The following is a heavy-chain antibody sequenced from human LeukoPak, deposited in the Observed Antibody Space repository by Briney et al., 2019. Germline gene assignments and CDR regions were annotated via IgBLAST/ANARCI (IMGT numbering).Heavy chain of an antibody. Sequence: GESLSLSCTGSGYIFTNYWIGWVRQMPGKGLERMGVIYPSDCDTKYNPSFKGQVTISVDNSINTTHLQWSSLKASDTGIYYCARPEKHTLVVSAFDIWGQGKMGTVSS. CDR3: ARPEKHTLVVSAFDI. CDR1: GYIFTNYW. J-gene: IGHJ3*02. V-gene: IGHV5-51*03. D-gene: IGHD2-15*01. CDR2: IYPSDCDT.